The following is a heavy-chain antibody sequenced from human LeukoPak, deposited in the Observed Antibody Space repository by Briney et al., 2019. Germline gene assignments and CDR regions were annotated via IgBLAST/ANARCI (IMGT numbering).Heavy chain of an antibody. J-gene: IGHJ4*02. D-gene: IGHD3-10*01. CDR1: GGSISSGGFY. V-gene: IGHV4-31*03. CDR2: IYYSVNT. CDR3: ARVRMVRGVIGGDFDY. Sequence: SQTLSLTCTVSGGSISSGGFYWTRIRKHPGEGLEWIGYIYYSVNTYYDPSRKSRLTIAVDRSKNQFSAKLTSVTAADTAVYYCARVRMVRGVIGGDFDYWGQGSLVTDSS.